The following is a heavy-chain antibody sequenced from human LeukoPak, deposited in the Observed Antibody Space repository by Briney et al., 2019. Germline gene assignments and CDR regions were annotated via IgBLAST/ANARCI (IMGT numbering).Heavy chain of an antibody. Sequence: SETLSLTCTVSGGSISTYYWSWIRQPAGKGLEWIGRIYASGSTNYNPSLKSRLTMSVDTSKNQFSLKLSSVTAADTAVYYCARGYYYDSSGYYYDGPYFDYWGQGTLVTVSS. J-gene: IGHJ4*02. CDR3: ARGYYYDSSGYYYDGPYFDY. V-gene: IGHV4-4*07. CDR1: GGSISTYY. CDR2: IYASGST. D-gene: IGHD3-22*01.